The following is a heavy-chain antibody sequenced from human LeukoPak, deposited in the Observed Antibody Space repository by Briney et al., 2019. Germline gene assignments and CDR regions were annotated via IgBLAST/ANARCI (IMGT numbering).Heavy chain of an antibody. V-gene: IGHV1-69*01. J-gene: IGHJ6*03. D-gene: IGHD5-12*01. CDR1: GGSFSSYG. CDR2: IIPIFGTA. CDR3: ARSPSVATISAYYYYYMDV. Sequence: ASVKVSCKTSGGSFSSYGIIWVRQAPGQGLEWMGGIIPIFGTANYAQKFQGRVTITADESTSTAYMELSSLRSEDTAVYYCARSPSVATISAYYYYYMDVWGKGTTVTISS.